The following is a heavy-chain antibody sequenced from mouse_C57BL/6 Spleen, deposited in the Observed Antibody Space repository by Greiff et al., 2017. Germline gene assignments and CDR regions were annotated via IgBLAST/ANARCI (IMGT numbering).Heavy chain of an antibody. D-gene: IGHD3-2*02. CDR2: IDPNSGGT. V-gene: IGHV1-72*01. Sequence: VQLQQPGAELVKPGASVKLSCKASGYTFTSYWMHWVKQRPGRSLEWIGRIDPNSGGTKYNEKFKSKATLTVDKPASTAYMQLSSLTSEDSAVYYCAAHSSGYAMDYWGQGTSVTVSS. CDR1: GYTFTSYW. J-gene: IGHJ4*01. CDR3: AAHSSGYAMDY.